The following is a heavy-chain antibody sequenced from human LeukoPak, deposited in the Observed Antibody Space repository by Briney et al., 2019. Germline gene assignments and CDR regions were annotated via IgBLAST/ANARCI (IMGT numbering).Heavy chain of an antibody. CDR3: ARLADYYYSYMDV. V-gene: IGHV4-59*08. Sequence: PSETLSLTCTVSGGSISSYYWSWIRQPPGKGLEWIGYIYYSASTYYNPSLKSRVTISVDTSKNQFSLKLSSMTAADTAVFYCARLADYYYSYMDVWGKGTTVTISS. J-gene: IGHJ6*03. CDR1: GGSISSYY. D-gene: IGHD6-19*01. CDR2: IYYSAST.